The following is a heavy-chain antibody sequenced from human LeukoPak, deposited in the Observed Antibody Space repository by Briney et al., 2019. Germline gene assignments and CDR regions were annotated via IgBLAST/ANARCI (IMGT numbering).Heavy chain of an antibody. J-gene: IGHJ4*02. D-gene: IGHD3-10*01. CDR3: ARDSRHYCGSGSYYTD. CDR2: IYYSGST. Sequence: SETLSLTCTVSGGSISSYYWSWIRQPPGKGLEWIGYIYYSGSTNYNPSLKSRVTISVDTSKNQFSLKLSSVTAADTAVYYCARDSRHYCGSGSYYTDWGQGTLVTVSS. V-gene: IGHV4-59*01. CDR1: GGSISSYY.